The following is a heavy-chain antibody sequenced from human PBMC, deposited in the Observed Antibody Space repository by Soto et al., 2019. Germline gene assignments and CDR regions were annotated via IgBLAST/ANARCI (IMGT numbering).Heavy chain of an antibody. V-gene: IGHV3-23*01. J-gene: IGHJ4*02. CDR3: AKDPLPKSYYYDSSGYYDY. Sequence: GGSLRLSCASSGFTFSSYAMSLVRQAPGKGLEWVSAISGSGGSTYYADSVKGRFTISRDNSKNTLYLQMNSLRAEDTAVYYCAKDPLPKSYYYDSSGYYDYWGQGTLVTVSS. CDR1: GFTFSSYA. CDR2: ISGSGGST. D-gene: IGHD3-22*01.